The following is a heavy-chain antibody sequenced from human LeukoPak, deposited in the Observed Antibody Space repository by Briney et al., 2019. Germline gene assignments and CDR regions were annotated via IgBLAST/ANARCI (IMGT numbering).Heavy chain of an antibody. D-gene: IGHD5-12*01. CDR2: ISYDGSNK. Sequence: GGSLRLSCAASGFTFSSYAMHWVRQAPGKGLEWVAVISYDGSNKYYADSVKGRFTISRDNSKNTLYLQMNSLRAEDTAVYYCARDGPRIVATTLLFDYWGQGTLVTVSS. J-gene: IGHJ4*02. V-gene: IGHV3-30*04. CDR3: ARDGPRIVATTLLFDY. CDR1: GFTFSSYA.